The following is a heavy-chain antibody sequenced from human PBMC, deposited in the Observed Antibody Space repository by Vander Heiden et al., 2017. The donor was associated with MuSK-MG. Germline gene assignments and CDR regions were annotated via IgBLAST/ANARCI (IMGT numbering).Heavy chain of an antibody. V-gene: IGHV1-69-2*01. D-gene: IGHD2-2*01. CDR1: GYTFTDYY. Sequence: EVQLVQSGAEVKKPGATVKISCKVSGYTFTDYYMHWLQQAPGKGLEWMGLVDPEDGETIYAEKFQGRVTITADTSTDTAYMELSSLRSEDTAVYYCATAEYCSSTSCRKGWFDPWGQGTLVTVSS. J-gene: IGHJ5*02. CDR3: ATAEYCSSTSCRKGWFDP. CDR2: VDPEDGET.